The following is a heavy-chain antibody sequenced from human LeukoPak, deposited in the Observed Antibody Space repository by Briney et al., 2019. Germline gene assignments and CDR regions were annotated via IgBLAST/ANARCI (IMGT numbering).Heavy chain of an antibody. CDR1: GASISSYY. CDR3: ARGGQQLVHSFDY. Sequence: SETLSLTCTVSGASISSYYRSWIRQPPGKGLEWIGEINHSGSTNYNPSLKSRVTISVDTSKNQFSLKLSSVTAADTAVYYCARGGQQLVHSFDYWGQGTLVTVSS. V-gene: IGHV4-34*01. D-gene: IGHD6-13*01. CDR2: INHSGST. J-gene: IGHJ4*02.